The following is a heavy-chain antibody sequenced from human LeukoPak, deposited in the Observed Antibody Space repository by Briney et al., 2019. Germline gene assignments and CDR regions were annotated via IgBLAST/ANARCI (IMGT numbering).Heavy chain of an antibody. Sequence: GGSLRLSCAASGFTFSSYAMSWVRQAPGKGLVWVSRLYSDGSSTSYAESVKGRFTISRDNAKNTLYLQMSSLRVEDTALYYCARDGPGRNAFDIWGQGTMVTVSS. CDR1: GFTFSSYA. V-gene: IGHV3-74*01. CDR2: LYSDGSST. J-gene: IGHJ3*02. CDR3: ARDGPGRNAFDI.